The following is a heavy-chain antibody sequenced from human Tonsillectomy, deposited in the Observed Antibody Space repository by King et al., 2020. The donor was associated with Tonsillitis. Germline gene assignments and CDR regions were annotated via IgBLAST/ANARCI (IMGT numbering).Heavy chain of an antibody. J-gene: IGHJ5*02. CDR2: ISYSGST. D-gene: IGHD6-13*01. V-gene: IGHV4-59*01. Sequence: VQLQESGPGMVKPSETLSLTCAVSGAYISDYTWSWIRQPPGKGLEWIGYISYSGSTNYSPSLNSRVTISLDTSKNQFSLKMISVTAADTAVYYCARDWYTTAEVGHWFDPWGQGTLVTASS. CDR1: GAYISDYT. CDR3: ARDWYTTAEVGHWFDP.